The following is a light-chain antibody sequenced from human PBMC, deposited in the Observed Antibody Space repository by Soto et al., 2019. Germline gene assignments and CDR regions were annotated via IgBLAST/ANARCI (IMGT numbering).Light chain of an antibody. CDR1: QSISSY. V-gene: IGKV1-39*01. J-gene: IGKJ1*01. Sequence: DVQMTQQPSSLSASVGDRVTITCRASQSISSYLNWYQQKPGKAPKLLIYAASSLQSGVPSRFSGSGSGTNFTLSLNSLQPEDFATYYCQQGYSNPWTFGQGTKVDIK. CDR3: QQGYSNPWT. CDR2: AAS.